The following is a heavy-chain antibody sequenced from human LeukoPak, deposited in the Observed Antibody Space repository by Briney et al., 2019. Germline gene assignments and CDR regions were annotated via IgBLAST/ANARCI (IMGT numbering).Heavy chain of an antibody. CDR3: ATAVSVAGDS. Sequence: GGSLRLSCAASGFTFSTNWMSWFRQAPGKGLEWVSHIKPDGSETYYVDSVKGRFTISRDNAKNSLYLQMYSLRADDTAGYYCATAVSVAGDSWGQGTLVTVSS. CDR1: GFTFSTNW. J-gene: IGHJ5*01. CDR2: IKPDGSET. V-gene: IGHV3-7*01. D-gene: IGHD6-19*01.